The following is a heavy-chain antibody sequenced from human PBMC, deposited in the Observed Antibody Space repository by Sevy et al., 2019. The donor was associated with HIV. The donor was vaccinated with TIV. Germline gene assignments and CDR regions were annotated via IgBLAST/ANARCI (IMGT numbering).Heavy chain of an antibody. CDR1: GYTFTSYD. CDR2: ISNYNGDT. D-gene: IGHD3-10*01. J-gene: IGHJ3*01. V-gene: IGHV1-18*01. Sequence: ASVKVSCQASGYTFTSYDINWVRLAPGQGLEWMGWISNYNGDTNYAQKFQGRVTMTTDPSTTTAYMELRNLRSEDTAVYYCARRRTMVRGIMSGAFDLWGQGTMVTVS. CDR3: ARRRTMVRGIMSGAFDL.